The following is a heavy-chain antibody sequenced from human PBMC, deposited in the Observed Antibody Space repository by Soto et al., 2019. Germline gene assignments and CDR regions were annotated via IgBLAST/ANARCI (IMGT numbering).Heavy chain of an antibody. Sequence: GGSLRLSCAASGFTFSSYAMSWVRQAPGKGLEWVSAISGSGGSTYYADSVKGRFTVSRDNAKNSLYLQMNSLRAEDTAVYYCARGDFWRDDAFDIWGQGTMVTVSS. CDR1: GFTFSSYA. CDR2: ISGSGGST. V-gene: IGHV3-23*01. J-gene: IGHJ3*02. CDR3: ARGDFWRDDAFDI. D-gene: IGHD3-3*01.